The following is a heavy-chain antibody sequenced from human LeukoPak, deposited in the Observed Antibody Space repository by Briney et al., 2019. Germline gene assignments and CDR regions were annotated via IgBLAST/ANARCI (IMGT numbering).Heavy chain of an antibody. Sequence: PGGSLRLSCAASGFTFSSYGMHWVRQAPGKGLEWVAVISYDGSNKYYGDSVKGRFTVSRDNSKNTLYLQMNSLRAEDTAVYYCAKDSADWGQGTLVTVSS. CDR3: AKDSAD. CDR1: GFTFSSYG. CDR2: ISYDGSNK. J-gene: IGHJ4*02. V-gene: IGHV3-30*18.